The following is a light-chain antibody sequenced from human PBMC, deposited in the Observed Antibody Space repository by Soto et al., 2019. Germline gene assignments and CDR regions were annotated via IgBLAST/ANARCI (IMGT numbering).Light chain of an antibody. CDR3: SSYTLTTTL. J-gene: IGLJ2*01. V-gene: IGLV2-14*01. CDR2: EVN. Sequence: QSALTQPPSVSGSPGQSITISCTGGLGIYNYVSWYQQHPGKVPKLLIYEVNNRPSGISDRFSVSKSGDTASLTISGLQAEDAADYYCSSYTLTTTLFGGGTKLTVL. CDR1: GLGIYNY.